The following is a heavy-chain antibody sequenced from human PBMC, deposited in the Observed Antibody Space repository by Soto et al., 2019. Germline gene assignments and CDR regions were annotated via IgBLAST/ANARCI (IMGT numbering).Heavy chain of an antibody. J-gene: IGHJ6*03. CDR2: TYYRSSWYN. CDR1: GDSVSSNSAA. D-gene: IGHD1-7*01. Sequence: QVQLQESGPGLVKPSQTLSLTCAISGDSVSSNSAAWNWLRLSPSRGLEWLARTYYRSSWYNDYAVSVRSRITVNPDPSKNQFSLQLTSVTPEDTAVYYCAGTTSHQWYYMDVWGKGTTVTVSS. CDR3: AGTTSHQWYYMDV. V-gene: IGHV6-1*01.